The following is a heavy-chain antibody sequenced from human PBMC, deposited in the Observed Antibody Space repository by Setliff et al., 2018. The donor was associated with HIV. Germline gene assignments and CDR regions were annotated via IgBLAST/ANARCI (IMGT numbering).Heavy chain of an antibody. CDR2: ISTSGSPI. D-gene: IGHD2-15*01. J-gene: IGHJ6*03. Sequence: PGGSLRLSCAASGFTVSDYYVSWIRQAPGKGREWVSFISTSGSPISYADSVKGRFTISRDNAKNSLYLQMHSLGAEDTAIYYCAKMTPSYSFYMDAWGNGTTVTVSS. CDR1: GFTVSDYY. V-gene: IGHV3-11*04. CDR3: AKMTPSYSFYMDA.